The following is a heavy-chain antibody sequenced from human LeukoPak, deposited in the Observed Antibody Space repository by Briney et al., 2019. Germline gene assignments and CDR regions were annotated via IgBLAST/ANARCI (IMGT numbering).Heavy chain of an antibody. D-gene: IGHD2-15*01. CDR2: SNWNGVT. CDR1: GGSISSRGFF. Sequence: SETLSLTCTVSGGSISSRGFFWGWIRQPPGKGPEWLGSSNWNGVTYYNPSLKSRVTMSLDTSTNRFSLRLSSVTAADTAVYFCARLSCSDAVCPTLPYNHFDPWGQGTLVTVSS. CDR3: ARLSCSDAVCPTLPYNHFDP. J-gene: IGHJ5*02. V-gene: IGHV4-39*01.